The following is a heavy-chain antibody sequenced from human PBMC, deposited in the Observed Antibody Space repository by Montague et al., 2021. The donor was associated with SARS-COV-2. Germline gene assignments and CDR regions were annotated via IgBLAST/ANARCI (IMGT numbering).Heavy chain of an antibody. CDR2: ISYDGSNK. CDR1: GFTFSSYA. V-gene: IGHV3-30-3*01. J-gene: IGHJ4*02. CDR3: AAPMVKDY. D-gene: IGHD5-18*01. Sequence: SLRLSCAASGFTFSSYAMHWVRQAPGKELEWVAVISYDGSNKYYADSVKGRFTISRDNSKNTLYLQMNSLRAEDTAAYYCAAPMVKDYWGQGTLVTVSS.